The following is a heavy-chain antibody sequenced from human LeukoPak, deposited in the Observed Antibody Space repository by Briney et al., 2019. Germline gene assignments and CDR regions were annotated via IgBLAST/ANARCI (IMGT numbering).Heavy chain of an antibody. D-gene: IGHD3-22*01. CDR2: IKSDGRT. CDR3: ARAPSEIGGYYPEYFRH. Sequence: PGGSLRLSCAAAGFTFSNYWMHWVRQDPGEGLVWVSRIKSDGRTNYADSVKGRFTISRDNAKNTVSLQMNSLRAEDTGVYYCARAPSEIGGYYPEYFRHWGQGTLVTVSS. V-gene: IGHV3-74*01. CDR1: GFTFSNYW. J-gene: IGHJ1*01.